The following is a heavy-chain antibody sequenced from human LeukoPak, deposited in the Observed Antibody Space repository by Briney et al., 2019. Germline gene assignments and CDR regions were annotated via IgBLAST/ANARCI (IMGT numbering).Heavy chain of an antibody. Sequence: GGSLRLSCAASGFTFSSYAMSWVRQAPGKGLEWVSAISGSGGSTYYADSVKGRFTISRDNSKNTLYLQMNSLRAEDTAVYYCAKAKRRWLQLRGYYLDYWGQGTLVTVSS. D-gene: IGHD5-24*01. J-gene: IGHJ4*02. CDR2: ISGSGGST. V-gene: IGHV3-23*01. CDR1: GFTFSSYA. CDR3: AKAKRRWLQLRGYYLDY.